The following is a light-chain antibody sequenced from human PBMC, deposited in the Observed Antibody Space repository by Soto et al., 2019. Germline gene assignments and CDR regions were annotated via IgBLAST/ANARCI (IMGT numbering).Light chain of an antibody. J-gene: IGKJ1*01. V-gene: IGKV1-39*01. Sequence: DIPMTQSPSSLSASVGDRVTITCRASQSISSYLNWYQQNPGKAPKFLIYGASSLQSGVPSRFSGGGSGTDFNLTNSRLQPEDFATYYCQQCHSTPTFGQGTKVEIK. CDR1: QSISSY. CDR3: QQCHSTPT. CDR2: GAS.